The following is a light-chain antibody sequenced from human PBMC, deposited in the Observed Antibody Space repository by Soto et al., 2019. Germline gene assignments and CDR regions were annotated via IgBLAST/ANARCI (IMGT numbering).Light chain of an antibody. V-gene: IGKV3-20*01. Sequence: LYLTAAESPALPCRAIQSLSSSFLAWYQQKPGQAPRLPIYGVSNRATGIPDRSSGSGSGTDFTLTISRLEPEDFAVYYCQQYGSSPPFTFGPGTKVDIK. CDR2: GVS. CDR3: QQYGSSPPFT. CDR1: QSLSSSF. J-gene: IGKJ3*01.